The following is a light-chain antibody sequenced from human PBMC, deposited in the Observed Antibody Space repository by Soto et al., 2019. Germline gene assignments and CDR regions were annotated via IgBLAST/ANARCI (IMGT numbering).Light chain of an antibody. Sequence: DIVMTQSPDSLAVSLGERATINCKSSQSVLYSPNNKNYLAWYRQKAGQPPKLLIHWASTRESGVPDRFSGSGSGTDFALTISSLQAEDVAVYYCQQYYGSPQSGFGPGTKVDIK. CDR3: QQYYGSPQSG. CDR2: WAS. CDR1: QSVLYSPNNKNY. J-gene: IGKJ3*01. V-gene: IGKV4-1*01.